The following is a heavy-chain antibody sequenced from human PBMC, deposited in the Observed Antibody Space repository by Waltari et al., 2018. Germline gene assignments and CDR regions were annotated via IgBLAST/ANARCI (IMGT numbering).Heavy chain of an antibody. Sequence: QVQLQQWGAGLLKPSETLSLTCAVYGGSFSGYYWSWIRQPPGKGLEWIGEFNHSGTINYNPSLKSRVSISIDTSKNQFSLKVTSVTAADTAVYYCARARVVKRYYYYGMDVWGQGSTVTVS. V-gene: IGHV4-34*01. D-gene: IGHD3-3*01. CDR1: GGSFSGYY. J-gene: IGHJ6*02. CDR2: FNHSGTI. CDR3: ARARVVKRYYYYGMDV.